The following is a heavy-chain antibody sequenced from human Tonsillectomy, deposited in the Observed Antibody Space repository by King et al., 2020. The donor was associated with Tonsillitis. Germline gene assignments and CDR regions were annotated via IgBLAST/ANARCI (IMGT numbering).Heavy chain of an antibody. J-gene: IGHJ4*02. D-gene: IGHD4-17*01. Sequence: QLQESGPGLVKPSETLSLTCTVSGGSINPYYWSWIRQPPGKGLEWIGFVYYSGSTNYNPSLKSRVTISVDTSKNQFSLKLRSVTAADTAVYYCAIHGDLRYYFFDYWGQGALVTVSS. V-gene: IGHV4-59*08. CDR2: VYYSGST. CDR3: AIHGDLRYYFFDY. CDR1: GGSINPYY.